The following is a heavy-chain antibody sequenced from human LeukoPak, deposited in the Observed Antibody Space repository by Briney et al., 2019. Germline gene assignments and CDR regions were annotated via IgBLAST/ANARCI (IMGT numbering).Heavy chain of an antibody. CDR3: ARDSPGNYYDSSGYAFDI. CDR2: IYYSGST. V-gene: IGHV4-59*01. CDR1: GGSISTFY. D-gene: IGHD3-22*01. Sequence: SETLSLTCTVSGGSISTFYWSWIRQPPGKGLEWIGYIYYSGSTNYNPSLKSRLTISVDTSKNQFSLKLSSVTAADTAVYYCARDSPGNYYDSSGYAFDIWGQGTMVTVSS. J-gene: IGHJ3*02.